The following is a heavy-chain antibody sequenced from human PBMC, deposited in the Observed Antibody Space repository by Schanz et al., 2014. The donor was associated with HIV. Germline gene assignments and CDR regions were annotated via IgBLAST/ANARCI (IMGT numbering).Heavy chain of an antibody. V-gene: IGHV3-33*06. CDR3: AKGQRGIVRGDIDY. D-gene: IGHD3-10*01. Sequence: QVQLVESGGGVVQPGRSLRLSCAASGFTFSTYGMHWVRQAPGKGLEWVAVIWYDGSNTHYADSVKGRFTISRDNSKNTVYLQMNSLRAEDTAVYYCAKGQRGIVRGDIDYWGQGTLVTVSS. CDR2: IWYDGSNT. J-gene: IGHJ4*02. CDR1: GFTFSTYG.